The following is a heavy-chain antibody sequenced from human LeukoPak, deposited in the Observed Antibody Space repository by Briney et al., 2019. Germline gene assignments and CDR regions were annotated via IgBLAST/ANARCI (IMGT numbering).Heavy chain of an antibody. CDR3: ARNYYDSSAYYYFDY. CDR1: GFTVSNSY. D-gene: IGHD3-22*01. J-gene: IGHJ4*02. Sequence: GGSLRLSCAASGFTVSNSYMNWVRQAPGKGLEWVSLIYSGGGTYYADSVKGRFTISRDNSKNTLYLQMNSLRAEDTAVYYCARNYYDSSAYYYFDYWGQGTLVTVSA. CDR2: IYSGGGT. V-gene: IGHV3-66*01.